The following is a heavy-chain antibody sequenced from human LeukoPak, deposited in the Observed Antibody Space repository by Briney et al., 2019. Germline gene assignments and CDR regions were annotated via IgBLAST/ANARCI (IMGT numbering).Heavy chain of an antibody. CDR3: TKVGSYYGSGSDLDY. V-gene: IGHV3-23*01. CDR1: GFTFSSYA. J-gene: IGHJ4*02. D-gene: IGHD3-10*01. Sequence: HPGGSLRLSCAASGFTFSSYAMSWVRQAPGKGLEWVSAISGSGGTTYYADSVKGRFTISRDNSKNTLYLQMNSLRAEDTAVYYCTKVGSYYGSGSDLDYWGQGTLVTVSS. CDR2: ISGSGGTT.